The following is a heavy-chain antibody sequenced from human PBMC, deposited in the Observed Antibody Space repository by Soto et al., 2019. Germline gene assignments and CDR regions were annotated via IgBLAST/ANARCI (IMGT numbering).Heavy chain of an antibody. J-gene: IGHJ6*02. CDR2: IKQDGSEK. CDR1: GFTFSSYW. CDR3: AREGITMVRGAVYYYYGMDV. Sequence: PGGSLRLSCAASGFTFSSYWMSWVLQAPGKGLEWVANIKQDGSEKYYVDSVKGRFTISRDNAKNSLYLQMNSLRAEDTAVYYCAREGITMVRGAVYYYYGMDVWGQGTTVTVSS. D-gene: IGHD3-10*01. V-gene: IGHV3-7*01.